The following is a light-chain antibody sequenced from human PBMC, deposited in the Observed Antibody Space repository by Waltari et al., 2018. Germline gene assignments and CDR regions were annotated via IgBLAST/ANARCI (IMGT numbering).Light chain of an antibody. CDR2: GAF. CDR3: QRYDSVPRT. J-gene: IGKJ1*01. Sequence: QMTQSPFSLSASVGDRVTITCRASQGIDNFLAWYQQKPGKVPRLLIYGAFTLQSGAPSRFSGSMSGTDFTLTITSLQPDDVATYYCQRYDSVPRTFGQGTKVEI. CDR1: QGIDNF. V-gene: IGKV1-27*01.